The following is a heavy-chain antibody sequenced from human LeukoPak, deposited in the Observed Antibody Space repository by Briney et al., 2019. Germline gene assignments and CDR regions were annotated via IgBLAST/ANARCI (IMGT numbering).Heavy chain of an antibody. J-gene: IGHJ4*02. D-gene: IGHD6-19*01. V-gene: IGHV4-39*07. CDR3: ARAGYSNGWYNDY. CDR1: GGSISSSSYY. Sequence: PSETLSLTCAVSGGSISSSSYYWGWIRQPPGKGLEWIGTIYYSGSTYYNPSLKSRVTISVDTSKNQFSLKLSSVTAADTAVYYCARAGYSNGWYNDYWGQGTLVTVSS. CDR2: IYYSGST.